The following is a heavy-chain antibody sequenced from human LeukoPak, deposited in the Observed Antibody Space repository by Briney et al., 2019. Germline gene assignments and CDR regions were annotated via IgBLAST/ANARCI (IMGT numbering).Heavy chain of an antibody. J-gene: IGHJ4*02. Sequence: ASVKVSCKASGYTFTSYGTSWVRQAPGQGLEWMGWISAYNGNTNYAQKLQGRVTMTTDTSTSTAYMELRSLRSDDTAVYYCARFYCSGGSCYGSDYWGQGTLVTVSS. V-gene: IGHV1-18*01. D-gene: IGHD2-15*01. CDR1: GYTFTSYG. CDR3: ARFYCSGGSCYGSDY. CDR2: ISAYNGNT.